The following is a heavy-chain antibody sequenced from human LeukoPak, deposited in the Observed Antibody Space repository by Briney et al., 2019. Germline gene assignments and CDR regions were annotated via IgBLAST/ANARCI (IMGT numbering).Heavy chain of an antibody. D-gene: IGHD5-12*01. V-gene: IGHV1-69*13. CDR3: ARDLLSVDNYDALDI. J-gene: IGHJ3*02. Sequence: SVKVSCKASGATFGSHSISWVRQAPGQGLEWMRGIVPMFGTDVYAQRFQGRVTVTADESTTTAYMELISLTSEDTAMYYCARDLLSVDNYDALDIWGQGTMVTVSS. CDR1: GATFGSHS. CDR2: IVPMFGTD.